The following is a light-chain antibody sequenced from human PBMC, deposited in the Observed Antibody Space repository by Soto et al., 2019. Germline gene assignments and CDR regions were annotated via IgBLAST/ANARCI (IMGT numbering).Light chain of an antibody. V-gene: IGKV3-20*01. CDR3: QQYADWPTT. J-gene: IGKJ1*01. CDR2: GAS. CDR1: QSVSSSY. Sequence: EIVLTQSPGTLSLSPGERATLSCRASQSVSSSYLAWYQQKPGQAPRLLIYGASSRATGIPDRFSGSGSGTDFTLTITSLQSDDFGVYYCQQYADWPTTFGQGTRVEIK.